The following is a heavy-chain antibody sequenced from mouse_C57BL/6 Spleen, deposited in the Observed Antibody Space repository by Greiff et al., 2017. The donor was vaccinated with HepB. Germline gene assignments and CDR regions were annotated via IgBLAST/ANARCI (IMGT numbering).Heavy chain of an antibody. CDR1: GFNIKNYY. CDR3: ARDFAWFAY. J-gene: IGHJ3*01. Sequence: VQLKESVAELVRPGASVKLSCTASGFNIKNYYMHWVKQRPEQGLEWIGRLDTANGTTKYAQTFQGKATITADNSSNTAYLQLSSLTSEDTAIYYCARDFAWFAYWGQGTLVTVSA. V-gene: IGHV14-3*01. CDR2: LDTANGTT.